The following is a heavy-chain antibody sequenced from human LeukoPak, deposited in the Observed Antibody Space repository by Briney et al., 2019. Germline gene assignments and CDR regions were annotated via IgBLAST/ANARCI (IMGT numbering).Heavy chain of an antibody. J-gene: IGHJ4*02. CDR3: ARTTSMTASGYDY. CDR1: GYTFTNYH. CDR2: INPDTGDK. Sequence: ASVKVSCKASGYTFTNYHIYCVRQASGQGLEWMTWINPDTGDKGYARKFQDRVTITTDTSISTAYMELSSLSSEGTAVSFCARTTSMTASGYDYWGQGTLVSVSS. V-gene: IGHV1-8*03. D-gene: IGHD2-21*02.